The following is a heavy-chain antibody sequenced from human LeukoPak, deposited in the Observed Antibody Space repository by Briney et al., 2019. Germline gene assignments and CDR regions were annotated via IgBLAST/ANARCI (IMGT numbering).Heavy chain of an antibody. CDR1: GYTFTSYY. Sequence: ASVKVSCKASGYTFTSYYMHWVRQAPGQGLEWMGIINPSGGSKNYAQKFQGRVTMTRDTSTSTAYMELRSLRSDDTAVYYCARTYYYGSGSSGQFDPWGQGTLVTVSS. CDR2: INPSGGSK. V-gene: IGHV1-46*01. D-gene: IGHD3-10*01. CDR3: ARTYYYGSGSSGQFDP. J-gene: IGHJ5*02.